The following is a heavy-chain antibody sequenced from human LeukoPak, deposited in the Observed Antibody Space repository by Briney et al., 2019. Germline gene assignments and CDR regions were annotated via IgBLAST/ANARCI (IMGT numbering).Heavy chain of an antibody. CDR2: IYYSGST. J-gene: IGHJ4*02. CDR1: GGSISSYY. V-gene: IGHV4-59*12. D-gene: IGHD2-15*01. Sequence: PSETLSLTCTVSGGSISSYYWSWIRQPPGKGLEWIGYIYYSGSTYYNPSLKSRVTISVDTSKNQFSLKLSSVTAADTAVYYCARGYCSGGSCYPFDYWGQGTLVTVSS. CDR3: ARGYCSGGSCYPFDY.